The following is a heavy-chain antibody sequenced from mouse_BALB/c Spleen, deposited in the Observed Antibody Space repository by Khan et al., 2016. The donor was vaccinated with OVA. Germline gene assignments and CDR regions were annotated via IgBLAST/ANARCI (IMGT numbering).Heavy chain of an antibody. CDR2: IGPGSSNA. V-gene: IGHV1S41*01. CDR1: GYTFTSYW. CDR3: ARENYYGRSCYARDY. Sequence: DLVKPGASVKLSCKASGYTFTSYWINWIKQRPGQDLEWIGRIGPGSSNAYYNDMFKDKATLTVDTSSNTAYIQLSSLSSEDSAVYFWARENYYGRSCYARDYGGQGTSVTVSA. D-gene: IGHD1-1*01. J-gene: IGHJ4*01.